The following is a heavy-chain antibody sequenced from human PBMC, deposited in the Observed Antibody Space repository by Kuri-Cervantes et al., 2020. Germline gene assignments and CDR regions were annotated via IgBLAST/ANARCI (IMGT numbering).Heavy chain of an antibody. Sequence: ASVKVSCKASGYTFTSYGISWVRQAPGQGLEWMGWISAYNGNTNYAQKLQGRVTMTRDTSISTAYMELSRLRSDDTAVYYCARDLRTIFGVVTLPSGWGDLWGRGTLVTVSS. V-gene: IGHV1-18*01. CDR1: GYTFTSYG. J-gene: IGHJ2*01. CDR3: ARDLRTIFGVVTLPSGWGDL. D-gene: IGHD3-3*01. CDR2: ISAYNGNT.